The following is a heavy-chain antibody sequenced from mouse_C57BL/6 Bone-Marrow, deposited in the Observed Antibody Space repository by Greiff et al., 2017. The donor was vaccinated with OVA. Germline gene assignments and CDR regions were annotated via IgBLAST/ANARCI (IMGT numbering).Heavy chain of an antibody. Sequence: DVKLQESGGGLVKPGGSLKLSCAASGFTFSSYAMSWVRQTPEKRLEWVATISDGGSYTYYPDNVKGRFTISRDNAKNNLYLQMSHLKSEDTAMYYCARENYGSYAMDYWGQGTSVTVSS. J-gene: IGHJ4*01. D-gene: IGHD1-1*01. CDR1: GFTFSSYA. V-gene: IGHV5-4*01. CDR3: ARENYGSYAMDY. CDR2: ISDGGSYT.